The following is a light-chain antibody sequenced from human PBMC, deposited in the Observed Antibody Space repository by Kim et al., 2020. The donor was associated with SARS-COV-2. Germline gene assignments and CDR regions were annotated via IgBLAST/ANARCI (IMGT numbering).Light chain of an antibody. V-gene: IGLV3-19*01. CDR2: GKN. CDR3: NSRDSSGNRV. J-gene: IGLJ3*02. CDR1: SLRSYY. Sequence: VALGQTVRIKGQGGSLRSYYASWYQQKPGQAPVLVIYGKNNRPSGIPDRFSGSSSGNTASLTITGAQAEDEADYYCNSRDSSGNRVFGGGTQLTVL.